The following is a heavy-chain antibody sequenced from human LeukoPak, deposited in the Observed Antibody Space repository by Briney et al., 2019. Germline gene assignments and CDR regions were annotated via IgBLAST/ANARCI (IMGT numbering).Heavy chain of an antibody. Sequence: GGSLRLSCAASGFTFSSYGMHWVRQAPGRGLEWVAVIWYDGSNKYYADSVKGRFTISRDNSKNTLCLQMNSLRAEDTAVYYCARESRGYSGYGGYFDYWGQGTLVTVSS. V-gene: IGHV3-33*01. CDR2: IWYDGSNK. CDR1: GFTFSSYG. CDR3: ARESRGYSGYGGYFDY. J-gene: IGHJ4*02. D-gene: IGHD5-12*01.